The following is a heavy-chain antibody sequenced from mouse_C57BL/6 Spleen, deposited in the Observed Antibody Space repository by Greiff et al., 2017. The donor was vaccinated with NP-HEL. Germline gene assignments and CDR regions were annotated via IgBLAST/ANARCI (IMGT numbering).Heavy chain of an antibody. CDR2: IHPNSGST. CDR1: GYTFTSYW. V-gene: IGHV1-64*01. Sequence: VQLQQPGAELVKPGASVKLSCKASGYTFTSYWMHWVKQRPGQGLEWIGMIHPNSGSTNYNEKFKSKATLTVDKSSSTAYMQLSSLTSEDSAVDYCAREGSNWDAMDYWGQGTSVTVSS. D-gene: IGHD4-1*01. J-gene: IGHJ4*01. CDR3: AREGSNWDAMDY.